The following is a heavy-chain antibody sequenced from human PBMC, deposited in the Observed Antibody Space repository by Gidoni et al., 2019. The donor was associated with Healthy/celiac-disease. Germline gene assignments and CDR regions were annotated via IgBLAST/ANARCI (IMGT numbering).Heavy chain of an antibody. V-gene: IGHV3-30-3*01. Sequence: QVQLVESGGGVVQPGRSLRLSCAASGFTFSSYAMHWVRQAPGKGLEWVAVISYDGSNKYYADSVKGRFTISRDNSKNTLYLQMNSLRAEDTAVYYCATAGYDILTTDAFGIWGQGTMVTVSS. D-gene: IGHD3-9*01. CDR2: ISYDGSNK. CDR1: GFTFSSYA. J-gene: IGHJ3*02. CDR3: ATAGYDILTTDAFGI.